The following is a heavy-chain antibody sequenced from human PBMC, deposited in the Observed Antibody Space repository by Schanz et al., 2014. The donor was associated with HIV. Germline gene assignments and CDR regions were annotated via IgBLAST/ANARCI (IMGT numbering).Heavy chain of an antibody. J-gene: IGHJ6*02. D-gene: IGHD2-21*02. V-gene: IGHV1-18*01. Sequence: QVQLVQSGPEVKRPGASVRVSCRASGYTFTDYGIAWVRQAPGQGLEWMGWINAYDGHINFAQKFQGRVTMTTDTSMNTAYLELGSLTSDDTAVYYCARRESDGALDVWGPGTTVIVSS. CDR2: INAYDGHI. CDR3: ARRESDGALDV. CDR1: GYTFTDYG.